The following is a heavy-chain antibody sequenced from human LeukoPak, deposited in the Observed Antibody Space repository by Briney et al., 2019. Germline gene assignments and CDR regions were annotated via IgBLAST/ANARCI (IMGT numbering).Heavy chain of an antibody. CDR2: IGPTGFDR. CDR1: GLTFSTSG. D-gene: IGHD1-14*01. V-gene: IGHV3-21*06. Sequence: MPGGSLRLSCTTSGLTFSTSGFNWVRQAPGKGLEWVASIGPTGFDRYHADSIKGRFTISRGNANNFLYLQMDSLRAEDTAVYYCATETNGRHYDYWGQGTLLTVSS. J-gene: IGHJ4*02. CDR3: ATETNGRHYDY.